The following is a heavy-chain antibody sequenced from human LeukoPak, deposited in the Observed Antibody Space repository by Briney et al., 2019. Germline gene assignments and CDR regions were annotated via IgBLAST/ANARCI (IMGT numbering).Heavy chain of an antibody. CDR2: ISSSGSTI. CDR1: GFTFSDYY. V-gene: IGHV3-11*01. J-gene: IGHJ4*02. Sequence: SGGSLRLFCAASGFTFSDYYMSWIRQAPGKGLEWVSYISSSGSTIYYADSVKGRFTISRDNAKNSLYLQMNSLRAEDTAVYYCARRGDRRDGYKKFVDYWGQGTLVTVSS. CDR3: ARRGDRRDGYKKFVDY. D-gene: IGHD5-24*01.